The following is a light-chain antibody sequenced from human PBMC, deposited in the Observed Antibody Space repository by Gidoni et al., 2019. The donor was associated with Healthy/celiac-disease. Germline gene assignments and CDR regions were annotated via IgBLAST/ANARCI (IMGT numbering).Light chain of an antibody. Sequence: EIVLTQSPATLSFSPGERATLSCRASQSVSSYLAWYQQKPGQAPRLRIYDASNRATGIPARFSGSGSGTDFTLTISSIEPEDFVVYYCQQRSNWLITFGGGTKVEIK. CDR2: DAS. CDR1: QSVSSY. J-gene: IGKJ4*01. CDR3: QQRSNWLIT. V-gene: IGKV3-11*01.